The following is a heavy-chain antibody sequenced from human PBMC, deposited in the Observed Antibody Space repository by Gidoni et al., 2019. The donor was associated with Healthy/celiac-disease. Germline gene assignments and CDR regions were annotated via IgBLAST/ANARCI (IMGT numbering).Heavy chain of an antibody. CDR2: IWYDGSNK. Sequence: QVPLVESGGGVVQPARSLRLSCAASVFTFSSYDMHWVRQAPGKGLEWVAVIWYDGSNKYYADSVKGRFTISRDNSKNTLYLQMNSLRGEDTAVYYCARGKFCSGGSCYWGVLDYWGQGTLVTVSS. V-gene: IGHV3-33*01. J-gene: IGHJ4*02. CDR3: ARGKFCSGGSCYWGVLDY. D-gene: IGHD2-15*01. CDR1: VFTFSSYD.